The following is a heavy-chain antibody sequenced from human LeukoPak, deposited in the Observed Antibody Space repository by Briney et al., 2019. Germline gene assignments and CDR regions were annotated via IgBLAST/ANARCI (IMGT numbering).Heavy chain of an antibody. CDR2: IYHSGST. D-gene: IGHD3-22*01. J-gene: IGHJ5*02. V-gene: IGHV4-38-2*02. CDR1: GYSISSGYY. Sequence: SETLSLTCTVSGYSISSGYYWGWIRQPPGKGLEWIGSIYHSGSTYYNPSLKSRVTISVDTSKNQFSLKLSSVTAADTAVYYCARGGRRSGAYYDSSVLNWFDPWGQGTLVTVSS. CDR3: ARGGRRSGAYYDSSVLNWFDP.